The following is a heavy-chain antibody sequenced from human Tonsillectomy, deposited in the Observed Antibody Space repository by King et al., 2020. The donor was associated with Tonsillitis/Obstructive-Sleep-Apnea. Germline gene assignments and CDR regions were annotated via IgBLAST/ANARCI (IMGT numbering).Heavy chain of an antibody. D-gene: IGHD3-3*01. CDR1: GFSLSTSGMC. Sequence: TLKESGPALVKPTQTLTLTCTFSGFSLSTSGMCMSWIRQPPGKALECLARIDWDDDKYYSTSPKTRLTISKDTSKNQVVLTMTNMDPVDTATYYCARSYYDFWSGYPWGLDYWGQGTLVTVSS. V-gene: IGHV2-70*11. CDR2: IDWDDDK. CDR3: ARSYYDFWSGYPWGLDY. J-gene: IGHJ4*02.